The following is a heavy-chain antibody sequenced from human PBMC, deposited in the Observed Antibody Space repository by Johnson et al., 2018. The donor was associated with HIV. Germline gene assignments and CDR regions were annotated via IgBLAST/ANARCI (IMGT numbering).Heavy chain of an antibody. CDR2: IKHDGSQK. CDR3: VSSGCQQGAFDM. CDR1: GFTFSSYR. J-gene: IGHJ3*02. V-gene: IGHV3-7*01. Sequence: VQLVESGGGLVQPGGSLRLSCAASGFTFSSYRMSWVRQAPGKGLEWVANIKHDGSQKYYTDSVKGRFTISRDNSKNTLYLQMNSLGAEDTAVYYCVSSGCQQGAFDMWGQGTMVTVSS. D-gene: IGHD6-19*01.